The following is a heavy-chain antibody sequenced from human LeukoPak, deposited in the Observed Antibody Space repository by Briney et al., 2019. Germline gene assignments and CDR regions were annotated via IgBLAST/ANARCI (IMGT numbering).Heavy chain of an antibody. CDR1: GGIFNNYA. CDR3: ARGYSSSWRFMFDP. Sequence: ASVKVSCKASGGIFNNYAISWVRQAPGQGLEWMGIINPSGGSTSYAQKFQGRVTMTRDTSTSTVYMELSSLRSEDTAVYYCARGYSSSWRFMFDPWGQGTLVTVSS. V-gene: IGHV1-46*02. CDR2: INPSGGST. J-gene: IGHJ5*02. D-gene: IGHD6-13*01.